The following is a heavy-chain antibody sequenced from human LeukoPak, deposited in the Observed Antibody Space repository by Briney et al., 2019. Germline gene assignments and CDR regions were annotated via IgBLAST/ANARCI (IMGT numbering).Heavy chain of an antibody. Sequence: PGGSLRLSCAASGFTFSSYGMHWVRQAPGKGLEWVAVISYDGSNRYSADSVKGRFTISRDNAKNSLYLQMNSLRAEDTALYYCARDPENWNDDPHFDYWGQGTLVTVSS. D-gene: IGHD1-1*01. CDR2: ISYDGSNR. CDR1: GFTFSSYG. V-gene: IGHV3-30*03. J-gene: IGHJ4*02. CDR3: ARDPENWNDDPHFDY.